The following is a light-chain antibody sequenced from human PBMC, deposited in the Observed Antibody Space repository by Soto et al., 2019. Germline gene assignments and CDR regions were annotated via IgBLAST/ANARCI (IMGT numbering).Light chain of an antibody. CDR3: QQYNDWPLT. Sequence: EIVLTQSPGTLSLSPGERATLSCRASQSVNSRLAWYQHKPGQAPRLLISGASTRATGIPARFSGSGSGTEFTLTISSLQSEDSAVYYCQQYNDWPLTFGGGTKVDIK. V-gene: IGKV3-15*01. CDR2: GAS. CDR1: QSVNSR. J-gene: IGKJ4*01.